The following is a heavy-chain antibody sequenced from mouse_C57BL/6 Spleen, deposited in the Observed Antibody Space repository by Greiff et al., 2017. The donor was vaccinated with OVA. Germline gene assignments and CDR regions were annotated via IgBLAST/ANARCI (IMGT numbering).Heavy chain of an antibody. J-gene: IGHJ3*01. CDR1: GYTFTDYE. CDR3: TRKLRLPWFAY. Sequence: QVQLQQSGAELVRPGASVTLSCKASGYTFTDYEMHWVKQTPVPGLEWIGAIDPDTGGTAYNQKFTGKAILTADKSSSTAYMERRSLTSEDSAYYYCTRKLRLPWFAYWGQGTLVTVSA. D-gene: IGHD3-2*02. V-gene: IGHV1-15*01. CDR2: IDPDTGGT.